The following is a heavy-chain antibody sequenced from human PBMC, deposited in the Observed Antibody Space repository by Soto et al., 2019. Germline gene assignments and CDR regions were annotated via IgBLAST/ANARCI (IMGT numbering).Heavy chain of an antibody. CDR1: GGSIRSSSYY. CDR3: ARDRTQQTIFDH. Sequence: FGTLSLTSTVSGGSIRSSSYYWGWIRQPPGKGLEWIWSIYYSGSTYYNPSLKSRVIISVDTSKNKVSLKLSSVIAADTAVYYCARDRTQQTIFDHWGQGNMVTVSS. J-gene: IGHJ4*02. CDR2: IYYSGST. V-gene: IGHV4-39*02.